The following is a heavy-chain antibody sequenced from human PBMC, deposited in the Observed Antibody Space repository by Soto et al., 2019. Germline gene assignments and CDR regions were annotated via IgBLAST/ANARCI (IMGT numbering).Heavy chain of an antibody. Sequence: ASVKVSCKASGYTFTSYAMHWVRQAPGQRLEWMGWINAGNGNTKYSQKFQGRVTITRDTSASTAYMELSSLRSEDTAVYYCARVMVVTAIRLYYYGMDVWGQGTTVTVSS. V-gene: IGHV1-3*01. CDR2: INAGNGNT. CDR3: ARVMVVTAIRLYYYGMDV. D-gene: IGHD2-21*02. J-gene: IGHJ6*02. CDR1: GYTFTSYA.